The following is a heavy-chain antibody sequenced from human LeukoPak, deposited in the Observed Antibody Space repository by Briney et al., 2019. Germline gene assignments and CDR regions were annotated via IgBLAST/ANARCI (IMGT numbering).Heavy chain of an antibody. CDR3: ATRDSSGYVHY. J-gene: IGHJ4*02. D-gene: IGHD3-22*01. CDR1: GFTFSSHD. CDR2: ISYDGGKK. Sequence: GGSLRLSSAASGFTFSSHDMHWVRLAPGKGLEWVAIISYDGGKKDYADSVKGRFTISRDNSKNTLYLQMNSLRAEDTAVYYCATRDSSGYVHYWGQGTLVTVSS. V-gene: IGHV3-30*03.